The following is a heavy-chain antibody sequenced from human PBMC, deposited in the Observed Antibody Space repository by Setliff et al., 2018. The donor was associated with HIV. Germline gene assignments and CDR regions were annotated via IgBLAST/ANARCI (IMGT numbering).Heavy chain of an antibody. CDR1: GFTFSTYS. CDR2: ISGSSSYI. V-gene: IGHV3-21*01. CDR3: ARDWLADGYSTKFAFDI. J-gene: IGHJ3*02. D-gene: IGHD5-18*01. Sequence: GGSLRLSCAASGFTFSTYSMNWVRQAPGKGLEWVSSISGSSSYIYYADSVKGRFSISRDNAKNSLYLQMNSLRAEDTAVYYCARDWLADGYSTKFAFDIWGQGTMVTVSS.